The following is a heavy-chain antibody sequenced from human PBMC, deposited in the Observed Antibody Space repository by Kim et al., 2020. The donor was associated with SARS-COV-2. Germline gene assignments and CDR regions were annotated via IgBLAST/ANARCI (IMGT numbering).Heavy chain of an antibody. J-gene: IGHJ2*01. Sequence: YNPPLKSRVTISVDTSKNQFSLKLSSVTAADTAVYYCARRVVTNYWYFDLWGRGTLVTVSS. V-gene: IGHV4-39*01. D-gene: IGHD4-4*01. CDR3: ARRVVTNYWYFDL.